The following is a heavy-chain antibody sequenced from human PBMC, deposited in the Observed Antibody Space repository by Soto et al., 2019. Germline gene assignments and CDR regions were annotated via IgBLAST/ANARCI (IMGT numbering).Heavy chain of an antibody. J-gene: IGHJ6*02. CDR1: GFPLRTYA. Sequence: QVQLVESGGAVVQPGRSLRLSCVASGFPLRTYAMHWVRQAPGKGLEWVAVISYDGSNEYYADSVKGRFAISKDNSKNTLYLQMNSLRREDTATYYCAKPQKLQYSRSSLHYFYHGMDVWGQGTTVTVS. V-gene: IGHV3-30*18. D-gene: IGHD6-6*01. CDR3: AKPQKLQYSRSSLHYFYHGMDV. CDR2: ISYDGSNE.